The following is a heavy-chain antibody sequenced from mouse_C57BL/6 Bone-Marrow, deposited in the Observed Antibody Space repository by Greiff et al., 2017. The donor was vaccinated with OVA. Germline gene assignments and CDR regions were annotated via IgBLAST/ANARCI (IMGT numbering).Heavy chain of an antibody. CDR3: ARPDYDGNYYAMDY. CDR2: TFYSGIT. CDR1: GFSINSDCY. D-gene: IGHD2-4*01. V-gene: IGHV3-3*01. Sequence: EVQLKESGPSLVRPSQTLSLTCTVTGFSINSDCYWIWIRQFPGNKLEYIGYTFYSGITYYNPSLESRTYITRDTSKNQFSLKLSSVTTEDTATYYCARPDYDGNYYAMDYWGQGTSVTVSS. J-gene: IGHJ4*01.